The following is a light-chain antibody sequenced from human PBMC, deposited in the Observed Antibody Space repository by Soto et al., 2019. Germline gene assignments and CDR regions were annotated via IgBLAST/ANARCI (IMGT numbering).Light chain of an antibody. CDR3: QQANSFPIT. J-gene: IGKJ5*01. CDR2: EAT. CDR1: QGLKF. Sequence: DIQMTQSPSSVSASVGDTVTITCRASQGLKFLAWYQQKPGKAPRLLIYEATNLQSGVPPRFSGSESGTDFTLTISSLQPEDFATYFCQQANSFPITFGQGTRLEIK. V-gene: IGKV1-12*01.